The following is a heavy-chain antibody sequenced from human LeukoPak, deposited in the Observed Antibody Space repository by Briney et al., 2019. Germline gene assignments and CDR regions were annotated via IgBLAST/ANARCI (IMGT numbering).Heavy chain of an antibody. CDR2: ISGNGGST. CDR1: GFTFSSYV. D-gene: IGHD6-19*01. Sequence: GGSLRLSCVASGFTFSSYVMNWVRRAPGKGLEWVSAISGNGGSTYYADSVKGRFTISRDNARNSLELHLSRLRPEDTALHYCVRRPYRSGFDFWGQGTLVTVSS. V-gene: IGHV3-23*01. CDR3: VRRPYRSGFDF. J-gene: IGHJ4*02.